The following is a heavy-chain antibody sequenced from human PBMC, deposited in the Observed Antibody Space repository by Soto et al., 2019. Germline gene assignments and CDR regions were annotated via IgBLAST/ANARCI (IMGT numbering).Heavy chain of an antibody. Sequence: ASVKVSCKASGGTFSSYTISWVRQTPGQGLEWMGRIIPILGIANYAQKFQGRVTITADKSTSTAYMELSSLRSEDTAVYYCARDCSGGSCPFYWGQGTLVTVSS. CDR1: GGTFSSYT. D-gene: IGHD2-15*01. CDR3: ARDCSGGSCPFY. J-gene: IGHJ4*02. V-gene: IGHV1-69*04. CDR2: IIPILGIA.